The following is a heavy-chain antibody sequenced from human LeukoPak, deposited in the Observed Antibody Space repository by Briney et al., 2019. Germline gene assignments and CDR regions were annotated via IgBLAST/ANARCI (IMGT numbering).Heavy chain of an antibody. D-gene: IGHD1-26*01. V-gene: IGHV4-39*01. CDR3: ERRYSGSYSLGY. Sequence: SGTLSLTCTVSGGSISSSSYYWSWVRQPPGKGLEWIGSIFYSGSIYYNPSLKRRVTISVDTSNNHFSLKLSSVSAADTAVYYCERRYSGSYSLGYWGQGTPVTVSS. J-gene: IGHJ4*02. CDR2: IFYSGSI. CDR1: GGSISSSSYY.